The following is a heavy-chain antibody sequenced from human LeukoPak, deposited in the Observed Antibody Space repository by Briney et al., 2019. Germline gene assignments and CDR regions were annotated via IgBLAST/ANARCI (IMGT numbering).Heavy chain of an antibody. CDR1: GYTFTNYY. CDR3: AREGLYGSGTYTTSYPFDI. CDR2: IDPSGGTT. V-gene: IGHV1-46*01. D-gene: IGHD3-10*01. J-gene: IGHJ3*02. Sequence: GASVKVSCKASGYTFTNYYIHWVRQAPGQGLEWMGMIDPSGGTTFYAPRFQGRVTMTRDTSTSTVNMELSSLRSGDTAVYYCAREGLYGSGTYTTSYPFDIWGQGTMVTVSS.